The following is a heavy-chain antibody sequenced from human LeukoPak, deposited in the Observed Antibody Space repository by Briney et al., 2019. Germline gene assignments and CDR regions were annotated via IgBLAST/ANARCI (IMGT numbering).Heavy chain of an antibody. D-gene: IGHD3-3*01. J-gene: IGHJ5*02. CDR3: ARDPPGSHYDFWSDRGWFDP. V-gene: IGHV4-4*07. CDR2: IYTNRST. Sequence: SETLSLTCTVSGGSISSYYWSWIRQPAGKGLEWIGRIYTNRSTYYNPSLKSRVTMSLDTSKNQFSLKLNSVTAADTAVYYCARDPPGSHYDFWSDRGWFDPWGQGTLVTVSS. CDR1: GGSISSYY.